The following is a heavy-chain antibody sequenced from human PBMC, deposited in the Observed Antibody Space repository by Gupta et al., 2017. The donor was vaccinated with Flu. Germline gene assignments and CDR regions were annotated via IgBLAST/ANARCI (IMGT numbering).Heavy chain of an antibody. CDR1: GFTMGSYW. D-gene: IGHD1-26*01. Sequence: CEASGFTMGSYWMSWVRQAPGKGLEWVANIKQDASEKYYGDSVKGRFSISRDNAKNSHYLQMNNLRAEDTAVYYCARDSGRFYIDYWGQGTLVTVSS. J-gene: IGHJ4*02. CDR2: IKQDASEK. CDR3: ARDSGRFYIDY. V-gene: IGHV3-7*01.